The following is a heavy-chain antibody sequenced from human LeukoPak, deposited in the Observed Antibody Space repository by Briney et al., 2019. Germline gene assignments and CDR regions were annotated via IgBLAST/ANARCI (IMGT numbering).Heavy chain of an antibody. J-gene: IGHJ4*02. CDR1: GFTFSSYG. Sequence: GGSLRLSCAASGFTFSSYGMHWVRQAPGKGLEWVAVISYDGSNKYYADSVKGRFTISRDNSKNTLYLQMNSLRAEDTAVYYCAKDGAVAASFFDYWGQGTLVTVSS. V-gene: IGHV3-30*18. CDR3: AKDGAVAASFFDY. CDR2: ISYDGSNK. D-gene: IGHD6-19*01.